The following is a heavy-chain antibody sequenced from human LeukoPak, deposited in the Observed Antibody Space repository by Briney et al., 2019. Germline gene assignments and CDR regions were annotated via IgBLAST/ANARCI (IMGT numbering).Heavy chain of an antibody. Sequence: GGSLRLTCTASGFTFSSFNMNWVRQAPGKGLEWVASISGSSSYRNYADSVKGRFTISRDNAKNSVYLQMNSRRAEETAVYYCARSAYGDSAFEYWGQGTLITVSS. CDR1: GFTFSSFN. J-gene: IGHJ4*02. D-gene: IGHD4-17*01. CDR2: ISGSSSYR. V-gene: IGHV3-21*01. CDR3: ARSAYGDSAFEY.